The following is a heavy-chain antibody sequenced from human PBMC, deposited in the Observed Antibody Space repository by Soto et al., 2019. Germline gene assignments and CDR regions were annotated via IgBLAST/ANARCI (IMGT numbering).Heavy chain of an antibody. CDR2: IYYSGST. V-gene: IGHV4-39*07. J-gene: IGHJ3*02. Sequence: SETLSLTCTVSGGSIGSSSYYWGWIRQPPGKGLEWIGSIYYSGSTYYNPSLKSRVTISVDTSKNQFSLKLSSVTAADTAVYYCARGLDDYDFWSGSTLDAFDIWGQGTMVTVSS. CDR1: GGSIGSSSYY. CDR3: ARGLDDYDFWSGSTLDAFDI. D-gene: IGHD3-3*01.